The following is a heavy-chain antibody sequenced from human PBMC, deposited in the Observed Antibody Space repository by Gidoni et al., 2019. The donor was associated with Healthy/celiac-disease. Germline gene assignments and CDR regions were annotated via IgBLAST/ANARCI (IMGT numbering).Heavy chain of an antibody. CDR1: GGSISSSSYY. CDR2: IYYSGST. D-gene: IGHD1-26*01. CDR3: ARHEAGATDFDY. J-gene: IGHJ4*02. V-gene: IGHV4-39*01. Sequence: QLQLQESGPGLVKPSETLSLTCTVSGGSISSSSYYWGWIRQPPGKGLEWIGSIYYSGSTYYNPSLKSRVTISVDTSKNQFSLKLSSVTAADTAVYYCARHEAGATDFDYWGQGTLVTVSS.